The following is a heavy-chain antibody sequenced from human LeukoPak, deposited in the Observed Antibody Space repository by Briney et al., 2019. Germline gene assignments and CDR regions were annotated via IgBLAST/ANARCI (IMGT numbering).Heavy chain of an antibody. Sequence: GGSLRLSCTASEFTVSRNYMLWVRQAPGKGLEWVSAISGSGGSTYYADSVKGRFTISRDNSKNTLHLQMNSLRAEDTAVYYCATTPGYSSGWYESGFGYWGQGTLVTVSS. CDR1: EFTVSRNY. CDR3: ATTPGYSSGWYESGFGY. CDR2: ISGSGGST. D-gene: IGHD6-19*01. V-gene: IGHV3-23*01. J-gene: IGHJ4*02.